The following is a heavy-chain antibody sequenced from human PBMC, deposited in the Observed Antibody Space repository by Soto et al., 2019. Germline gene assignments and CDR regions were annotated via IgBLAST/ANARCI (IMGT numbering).Heavy chain of an antibody. D-gene: IGHD6-13*01. Sequence: PGESLKISCKGSGYSFTSYWISWVRQMPGKGLEWMGRIDPSDSYTNYSPSFQGHVTISADKSISTAYLQWSSLKASDTAMYYCARLSIAAAGTEKEPVDPWGQGTLVTVSS. V-gene: IGHV5-10-1*01. CDR3: ARLSIAAAGTEKEPVDP. J-gene: IGHJ5*02. CDR2: IDPSDSYT. CDR1: GYSFTSYW.